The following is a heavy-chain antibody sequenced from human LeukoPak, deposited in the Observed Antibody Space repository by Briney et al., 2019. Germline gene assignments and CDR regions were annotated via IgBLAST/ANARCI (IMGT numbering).Heavy chain of an antibody. D-gene: IGHD3-10*01. CDR1: GGSISSSSYY. V-gene: IGHV4-39*01. CDR2: IYYSGST. Sequence: SETLSLTCTVSGGSISSSSYYWGWIRQPPGKGLEWIGSIYYSGSTYYNPSLKSRVTISVDTSKNQFSLKLSSVTAADTAVYYCARVSGYYGSGSYRGPVDYWGQGTLVTVSS. CDR3: ARVSGYYGSGSYRGPVDY. J-gene: IGHJ4*02.